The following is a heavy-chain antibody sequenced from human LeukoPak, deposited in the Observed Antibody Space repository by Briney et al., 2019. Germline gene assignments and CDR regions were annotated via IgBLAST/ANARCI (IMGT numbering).Heavy chain of an antibody. CDR3: ARDWDGSSWLRDNWFDP. Sequence: GGSLRLSCAASGFTFSSYWMSWVRQAPGKGLEWVANIKQDGSEKYYVDSVKGRFTISRDNTKNSLYLQMNSLRAEDTAVYYCARDWDGSSWLRDNWFDPWGQGTLVTVSS. CDR1: GFTFSSYW. V-gene: IGHV3-7*01. CDR2: IKQDGSEK. J-gene: IGHJ5*02. D-gene: IGHD6-13*01.